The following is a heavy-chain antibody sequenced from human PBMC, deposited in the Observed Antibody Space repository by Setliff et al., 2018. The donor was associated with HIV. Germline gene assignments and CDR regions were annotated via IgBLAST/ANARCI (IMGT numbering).Heavy chain of an antibody. CDR1: GGSFSAYY. CDR3: ARGGYSYGFGRHRAYFQY. Sequence: SETLSLTCAVYGGSFSAYYWSRIRQTPGKGLEWIGEINHSGGTNYNPSLKSRVTMSVDTSKNQFSLKLSPVTAADTAVFYCARGGYSYGFGRHRAYFQYWGQGTQVTVSS. V-gene: IGHV4-34*01. CDR2: INHSGGT. J-gene: IGHJ1*01. D-gene: IGHD5-18*01.